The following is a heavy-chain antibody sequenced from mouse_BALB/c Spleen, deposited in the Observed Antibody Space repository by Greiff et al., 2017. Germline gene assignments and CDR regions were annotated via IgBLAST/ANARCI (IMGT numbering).Heavy chain of an antibody. CDR2: ISSGGSYT. V-gene: IGHV5-9-4*01. CDR3: ARGGVDYAMDY. Sequence: EVQGVESGGGLVKPGGSLKLSCAASGFTFSSYAMSWVRQSPEKRLEWVAEISSGGSYTYYPDTVTGRFTISRDNAKNTLYLEMSSLRSEDTAMYYCARGGVDYAMDYWGQGTSVTVSS. CDR1: GFTFSSYA. D-gene: IGHD1-1*01. J-gene: IGHJ4*01.